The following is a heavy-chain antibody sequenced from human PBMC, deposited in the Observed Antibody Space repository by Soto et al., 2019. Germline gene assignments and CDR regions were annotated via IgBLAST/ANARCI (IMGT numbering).Heavy chain of an antibody. CDR1: GLTVSSNY. CDR3: VRMGQWRLPGDFYYGMDV. CDR2: TYTGGET. V-gene: IGHV3-53*01. J-gene: IGHJ6*02. D-gene: IGHD2-21*01. Sequence: EVQLVESGGGLIQPGGSLRLSCAASGLTVSSNYMNWVRQAPGQGLEWVSLTYTGGETTYADSVKGRFTVSRDNSKNTLYLQMSSLRTEDTAVYYCVRMGQWRLPGDFYYGMDVWGQGTSVTVSS.